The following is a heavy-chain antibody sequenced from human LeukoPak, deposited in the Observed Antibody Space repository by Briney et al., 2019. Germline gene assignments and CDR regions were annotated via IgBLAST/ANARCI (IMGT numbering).Heavy chain of an antibody. J-gene: IGHJ4*02. CDR1: GGSISSRNYY. V-gene: IGHV4-39*07. D-gene: IGHD1-26*01. CDR3: ARDLVGATTYFKD. Sequence: PSETLSLTCTVSGGSISSRNYYWGWIRQPPGKGLEWIGTSYYSGSTYYNPSLKSRVTISVDTSKNQFFLKLSSVTAADTAVYYCARDLVGATTYFKDWGQGTLVTVSS. CDR2: SYYSGST.